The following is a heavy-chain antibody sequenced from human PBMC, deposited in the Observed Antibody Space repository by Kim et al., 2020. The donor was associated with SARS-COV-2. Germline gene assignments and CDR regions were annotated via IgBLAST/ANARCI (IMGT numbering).Heavy chain of an antibody. V-gene: IGHV1-18*01. Sequence: TNYAQKLQGRVTMTTDTSTSTAYMELRSLRSDDTAVYYCARCRSGVTTQPWGQGTLVTVSS. D-gene: IGHD4-4*01. CDR3: ARCRSGVTTQP. J-gene: IGHJ5*02. CDR2: T.